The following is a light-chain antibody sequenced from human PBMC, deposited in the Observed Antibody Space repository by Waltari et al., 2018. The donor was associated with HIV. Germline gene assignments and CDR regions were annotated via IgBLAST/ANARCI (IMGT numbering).Light chain of an antibody. Sequence: QSVLTQPHSASGTPGQRVTISCSGSSSKVGSKNVNWYQRLPGTAPRVLIYSNDQRTLGVPDRFSGSKSGTSASLAINGLRSEDEADYYCASWDDSLNGHVFGTGTKVTVL. V-gene: IGLV1-44*01. J-gene: IGLJ1*01. CDR3: ASWDDSLNGHV. CDR1: SSKVGSKN. CDR2: SND.